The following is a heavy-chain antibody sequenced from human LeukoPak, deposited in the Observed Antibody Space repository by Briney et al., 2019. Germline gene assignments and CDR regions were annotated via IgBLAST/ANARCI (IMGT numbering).Heavy chain of an antibody. V-gene: IGHV4-34*01. CDR3: ARGGGYSYGPPFDY. J-gene: IGHJ4*02. D-gene: IGHD5-18*01. Sequence: SETLSLTCAVYGGSFSGYCWSWIRQPPGKGLEWVGGINHSGSTNYNPSLNSRLTISADTSKNQFSLKLSSVTAADTAVYYCARGGGYSYGPPFDYWGQGTLVTVSS. CDR2: INHSGST. CDR1: GGSFSGYC.